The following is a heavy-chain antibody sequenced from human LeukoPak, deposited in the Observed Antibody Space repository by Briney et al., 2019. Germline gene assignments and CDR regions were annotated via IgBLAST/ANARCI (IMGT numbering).Heavy chain of an antibody. CDR1: GGSISSGGYS. V-gene: IGHV4-30-2*01. CDR2: IYHSGST. Sequence: PSETLSLTCAVSGGSISSGGYSWSWIRQPPGKGLEWIGYIYHSGSTYYNPSLKSRVTISVDRSKNQFSLELSSVTAADTAVYYCARGKIDGILTGYYPHFDYWGQGTLVTVSS. J-gene: IGHJ4*02. D-gene: IGHD3-9*01. CDR3: ARGKIDGILTGYYPHFDY.